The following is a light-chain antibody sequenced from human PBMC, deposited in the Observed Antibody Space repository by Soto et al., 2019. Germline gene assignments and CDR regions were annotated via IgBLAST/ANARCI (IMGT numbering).Light chain of an antibody. V-gene: IGKV3-20*01. CDR3: HQYSSAPYT. J-gene: IGKJ2*01. Sequence: EIVLTQSPGTLSLSPGETATLSCRASQTIGNIFLFWYQQKPGQAPRLLIYGASSRATGIPDRFSGSGSGTDFTFTINRLEPEDFAVYYCHQYSSAPYTFGQGTNLEIK. CDR2: GAS. CDR1: QTIGNIF.